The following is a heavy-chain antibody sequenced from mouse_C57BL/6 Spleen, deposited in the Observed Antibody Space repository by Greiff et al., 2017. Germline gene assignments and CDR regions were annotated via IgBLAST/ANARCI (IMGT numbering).Heavy chain of an antibody. J-gene: IGHJ2*01. CDR2: INPNNGGT. CDR3: ARSLRQGYYFDD. Sequence: EVQLQQSGPELVKPGASVKISCKASGYTFTDYYMNWVKQSHGKSLEWIGDINPNNGGTSYNQKFKGKATLTVDKSSSTAYMELRSLTSEDSAFYYCARSLRQGYYFDDWGQGTTLTVSS. D-gene: IGHD2-12*01. V-gene: IGHV1-26*01. CDR1: GYTFTDYY.